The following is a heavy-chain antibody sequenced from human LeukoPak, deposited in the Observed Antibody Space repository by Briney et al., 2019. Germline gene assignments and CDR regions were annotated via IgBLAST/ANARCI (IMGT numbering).Heavy chain of an antibody. J-gene: IGHJ4*02. V-gene: IGHV4-34*01. CDR3: ARVIYSYGFATYFDY. Sequence: SETLSLTCAVYGGSFSGYYWSWIRQPPGKGLEWIGEINHSGSTNYNPSLKSRVTISVDTSKNQSSLKLSSVTAADTAVYYCARVIYSYGFATYFDYWGQGTLVTVSS. D-gene: IGHD5-18*01. CDR2: INHSGST. CDR1: GGSFSGYY.